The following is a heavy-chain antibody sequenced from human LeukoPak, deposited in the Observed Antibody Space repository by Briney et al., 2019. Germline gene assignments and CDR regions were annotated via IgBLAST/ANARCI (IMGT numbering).Heavy chain of an antibody. CDR2: IYYSGST. J-gene: IGHJ4*02. V-gene: IGHV4-59*01. CDR1: GGSISSYY. CDR3: ARHASGWYSSDY. D-gene: IGHD6-19*01. Sequence: SETLSLTCTVSGGSISSYYWSWIRQPPGKGLEWVGYIYYSGSTNYNPSLKSRVTISVDTSKNQFSLKLSSVTAADTAVYYCARHASGWYSSDYWGQGTLVPVSS.